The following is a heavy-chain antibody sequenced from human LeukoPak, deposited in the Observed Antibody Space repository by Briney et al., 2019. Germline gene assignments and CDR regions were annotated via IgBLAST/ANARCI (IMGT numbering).Heavy chain of an antibody. J-gene: IGHJ4*02. CDR3: ARVDYYDSSGYYFGILD. V-gene: IGHV1-69*05. CDR1: GGTFSSYA. CDR2: IIPIFGTA. Sequence: ASVKVSCKASGGTFSSYAISWVRQAPGQGLEWMGWIIPIFGTANYAQKLQGRVTMTTDTSTSTAYLEVRSLRSDDTAVYYCARVDYYDSSGYYFGILDWGQGTLVTVSS. D-gene: IGHD3-22*01.